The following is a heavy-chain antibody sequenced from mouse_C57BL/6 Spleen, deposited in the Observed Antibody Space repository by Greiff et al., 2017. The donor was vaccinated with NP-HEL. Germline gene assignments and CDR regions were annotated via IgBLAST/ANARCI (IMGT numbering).Heavy chain of an antibody. D-gene: IGHD2-3*01. J-gene: IGHJ2*01. CDR2: IYWGDDK. CDR1: GFSLSTSGLG. Sequence: QVTLKVSGPGILQPSQTLSLTCSFSGFSLSTSGLGVSWLRQPSGQGLVWLAHIYWGDDKRYNPFLKRRPIISKDTSRNPVFLKITSVDTADTATYYCARRRSIYDGFDYWGQGTTLTVSS. V-gene: IGHV8-12*01. CDR3: ARRRSIYDGFDY.